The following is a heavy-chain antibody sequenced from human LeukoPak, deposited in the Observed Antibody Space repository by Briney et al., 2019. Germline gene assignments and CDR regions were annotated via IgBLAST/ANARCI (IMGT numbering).Heavy chain of an antibody. J-gene: IGHJ5*02. CDR2: IYYSGST. V-gene: IGHV4-31*03. CDR3: ARAVDYGDYAWFDP. Sequence: KASQTLSLTCTVSGGSISSGGYYWSWIRQHPGKGLEWIGYIYYSGSTYYNPSLKSRVTISVDTSKNQFSLKLSSVTAADTAVYYCARAVDYGDYAWFDPWGQGTLVTVSS. CDR1: GGSISSGGYY. D-gene: IGHD4-17*01.